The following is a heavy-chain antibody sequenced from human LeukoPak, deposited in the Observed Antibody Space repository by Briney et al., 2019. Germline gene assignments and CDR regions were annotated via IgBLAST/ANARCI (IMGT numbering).Heavy chain of an antibody. Sequence: GASVTVSCKASGYTFTGYYMHWVRQAPGQGLEWMGWINPNSGGTNYAQKFQGRVTMTRDTSISTAYMELSRLRSDDTAVYYCASYYDSSGEENDYWGQGTLVTVSS. J-gene: IGHJ4*02. D-gene: IGHD3-22*01. CDR2: INPNSGGT. CDR1: GYTFTGYY. CDR3: ASYYDSSGEENDY. V-gene: IGHV1-2*02.